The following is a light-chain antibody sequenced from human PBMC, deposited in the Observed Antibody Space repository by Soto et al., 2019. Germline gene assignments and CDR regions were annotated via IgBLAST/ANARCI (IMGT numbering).Light chain of an antibody. CDR3: SSYTGSSTLYV. CDR1: SSDVGGYNY. CDR2: DVS. V-gene: IGLV2-11*01. J-gene: IGLJ1*01. Sequence: QSALTQPRSVSGSPGQSVTISCTGTSSDVGGYNYVSWYQQHPGKAPKLMIYDVSKRPSGVPDRFSGSKSGNTASLTISGLQAEDEAEYYCSSYTGSSTLYVFGTGTKVTVL.